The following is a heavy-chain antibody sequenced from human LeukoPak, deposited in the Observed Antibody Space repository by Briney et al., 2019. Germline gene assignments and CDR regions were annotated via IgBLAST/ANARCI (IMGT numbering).Heavy chain of an antibody. CDR2: IYYSGST. CDR1: GGSVSSGSYY. Sequence: SETLSLTCTVSGGSVSSGSYYWSWIRQPPGKGLEWIGYIYYSGSTNYNPSLKSRVTISVDTSKNQFSLKLSSVTAADMAVYYCARAELRYFDWLAPFDYWGQGTLVTVSS. J-gene: IGHJ4*02. V-gene: IGHV4-61*01. D-gene: IGHD3-9*01. CDR3: ARAELRYFDWLAPFDY.